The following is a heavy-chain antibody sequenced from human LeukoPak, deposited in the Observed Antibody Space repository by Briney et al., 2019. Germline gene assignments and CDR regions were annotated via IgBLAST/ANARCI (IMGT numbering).Heavy chain of an antibody. J-gene: IGHJ4*02. CDR1: GYTFTGYY. Sequence: ASVNVSCKASGYTFTGYYMHWVRQAPGQGLEWMGWINPNSGGTNYAQKFQGRVTMTRDTSISTAYMELGRLRSDDTAVYYCARRGYDSSGYYGDYWGQGTLVTVSS. V-gene: IGHV1-2*02. CDR2: INPNSGGT. CDR3: ARRGYDSSGYYGDY. D-gene: IGHD3-22*01.